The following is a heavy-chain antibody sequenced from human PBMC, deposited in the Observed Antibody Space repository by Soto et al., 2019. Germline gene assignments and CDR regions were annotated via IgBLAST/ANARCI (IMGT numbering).Heavy chain of an antibody. V-gene: IGHV3-53*04. CDR2: IYSGGGT. CDR1: GFTVSSNY. D-gene: IGHD6-19*01. Sequence: EVQLVESGGGLVQPGGSLRLSCAASGFTVSSNYMSWVRQAQGKGLEWVSVIYSGGGTYYADSVKGRFTISRHNSKNTLFLQMNSLRAEDTAVYYCASGSSSGRHYWGQGTLVTVSS. J-gene: IGHJ4*02. CDR3: ASGSSSGRHY.